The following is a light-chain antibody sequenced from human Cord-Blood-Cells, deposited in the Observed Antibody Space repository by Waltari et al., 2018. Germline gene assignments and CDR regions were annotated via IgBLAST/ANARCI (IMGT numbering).Light chain of an antibody. V-gene: IGLV3-19*01. CDR2: GKN. CDR1: SLRSYY. J-gene: IGLJ2*01. CDR3: NSRDSSGNHVV. Sequence: SSELTQDPAVSVALGQTVRITCQGDSLRSYYARWYQQKPGQAPVLGIYGKNNRPSGFPDRFSGSSSGNTASLSIAVAQAEDEADYYCNSRDSSGNHVVFGGGTKLTVL.